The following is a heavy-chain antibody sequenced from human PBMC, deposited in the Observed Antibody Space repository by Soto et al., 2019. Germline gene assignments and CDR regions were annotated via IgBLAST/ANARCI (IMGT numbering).Heavy chain of an antibody. CDR3: VREIGY. Sequence: QVQLVQSGAEVKKPGASVKVSCKASGYTFTSYGISWVRQAPGQGLEWMGWISVYNGNTNYAQKLRGRVTMTTDTSTNTPYMKLRSVGSDDTVVYYCVREIGYWGQGTRVTVSS. V-gene: IGHV1-18*01. J-gene: IGHJ4*02. CDR1: GYTFTSYG. CDR2: ISVYNGNT.